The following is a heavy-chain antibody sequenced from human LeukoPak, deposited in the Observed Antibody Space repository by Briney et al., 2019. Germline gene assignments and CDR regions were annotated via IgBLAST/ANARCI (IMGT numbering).Heavy chain of an antibody. Sequence: GGSLRLSCAASGFTFSTFAMTWVRQAPGKGLEWVSLISGSGGITYYADSVNGRFTISRDNSKNTLYLQMHSLRAEDTAVYYCAARPGEVPVPFDYWGQGTLVTVSS. CDR2: ISGSGGIT. J-gene: IGHJ4*02. CDR3: AARPGEVPVPFDY. D-gene: IGHD3-10*01. V-gene: IGHV3-23*01. CDR1: GFTFSTFA.